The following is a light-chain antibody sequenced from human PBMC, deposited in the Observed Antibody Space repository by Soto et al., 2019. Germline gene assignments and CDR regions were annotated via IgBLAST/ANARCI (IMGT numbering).Light chain of an antibody. Sequence: EILLTQSPGTLSLSPGERATLSCRASQSVSSSYLAWYQQKPGQAPRPLIYGASSRATGIPDRFSGSGSGTDFTLTISRLEPEDFAVYFCQQYGNSPPNTFGQGTKVDIK. J-gene: IGKJ2*01. CDR2: GAS. V-gene: IGKV3-20*01. CDR1: QSVSSSY. CDR3: QQYGNSPPNT.